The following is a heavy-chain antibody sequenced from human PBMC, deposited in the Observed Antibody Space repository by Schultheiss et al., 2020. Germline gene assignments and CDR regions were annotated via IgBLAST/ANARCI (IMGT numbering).Heavy chain of an antibody. J-gene: IGHJ4*02. CDR3: ARSFGSGSYFDY. CDR2: INPNSGGT. CDR1: GYTFTGYY. V-gene: IGHV1-2*02. Sequence: SVKVSCKASGYTFTGYYMHWVRQAPGQGLEWMGWINPNSGGTNYAQKFQGRVTMTRDTSISTAYMELSRLRSDDTAVYYCARSFGSGSYFDYWGQGTLVTVSS. D-gene: IGHD1-26*01.